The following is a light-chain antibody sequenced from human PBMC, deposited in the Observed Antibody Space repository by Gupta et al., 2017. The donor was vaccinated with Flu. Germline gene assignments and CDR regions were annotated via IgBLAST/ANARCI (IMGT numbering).Light chain of an antibody. J-gene: IGKJ4*01. CDR2: CAS. Sequence: DAAMTQSPDSLAVSLGERATLNCDSSQPLLHNSNHKNYLAWYPQKPGQPPRLLIYCASTWEYGVPDRFSGRGSGTYFTLSSSSLQTEDVAVYYCQQDFNTRFTFGRGTKLEIK. CDR3: QQDFNTRFT. V-gene: IGKV4-1*01. CDR1: QPLLHNSNHKNY.